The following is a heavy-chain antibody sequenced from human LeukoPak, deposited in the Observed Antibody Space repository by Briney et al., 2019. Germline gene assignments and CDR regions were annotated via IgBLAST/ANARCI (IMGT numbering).Heavy chain of an antibody. CDR3: AKDPGKTVTHSSIYFGY. J-gene: IGHJ4*02. Sequence: PGGSLRLSCAASGFTFSSYAMSWVRQAPGKGLERVSAISGSGGSTYYAASVKGRFTISRDNSKNTLYLQMNSLRAEDTAVYYCAKDPGKTVTHSSIYFGYWGQGTLVTVSS. CDR1: GFTFSSYA. D-gene: IGHD4-17*01. CDR2: ISGSGGST. V-gene: IGHV3-23*01.